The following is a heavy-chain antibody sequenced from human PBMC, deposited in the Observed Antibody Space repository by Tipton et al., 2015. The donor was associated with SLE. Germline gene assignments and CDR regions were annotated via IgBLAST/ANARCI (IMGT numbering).Heavy chain of an antibody. V-gene: IGHV4-39*07. Sequence: TLSLTCTVSGGAVTSNNYFWCWIRQPPGKGRDWIGFISFFGNTYSNPSPQRRVTLSVATSKNHFSLKLTSITAADTAVYYCGTSYRSSPPAFDIWGRGTMVTVSS. CDR3: GTSYRSSPPAFDI. J-gene: IGHJ3*02. CDR1: GGAVTSNNYF. D-gene: IGHD6-13*01. CDR2: ISFFGNT.